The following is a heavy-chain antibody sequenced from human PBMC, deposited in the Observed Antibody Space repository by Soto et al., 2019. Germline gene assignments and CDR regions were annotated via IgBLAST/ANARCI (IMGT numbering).Heavy chain of an antibody. V-gene: IGHV4-59*01. Sequence: QVQLQESGPGLVKPSETLSLTCTVSGGSISSYYWSWIRQPPGKGLEWIGYSYYSGSTNYNPSLKSRVTISVDTSKNQFSLKLSSVTAADTAVYYCAAWGHDYGDRQPWGQGTLVTVSS. D-gene: IGHD4-17*01. CDR1: GGSISSYY. CDR2: SYYSGST. J-gene: IGHJ5*02. CDR3: AAWGHDYGDRQP.